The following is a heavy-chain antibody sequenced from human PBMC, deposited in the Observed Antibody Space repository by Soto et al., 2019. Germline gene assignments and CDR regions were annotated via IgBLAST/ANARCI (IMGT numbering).Heavy chain of an antibody. V-gene: IGHV3-7*01. D-gene: IGHD3-10*01. CDR2: IKQDGSEK. J-gene: IGHJ3*02. CDR1: EFSFSIYW. CDR3: ARDLGVCGSGNRRALGAFDI. Sequence: QRLSCADSEFSFSIYWMSWVRQAPGQGLECVANIKQDGSEKYYVDSVKGRFTISRDNAKNSLYLQLNSLRAEDTAVYYCARDLGVCGSGNRRALGAFDIWGQGTMVTVSS.